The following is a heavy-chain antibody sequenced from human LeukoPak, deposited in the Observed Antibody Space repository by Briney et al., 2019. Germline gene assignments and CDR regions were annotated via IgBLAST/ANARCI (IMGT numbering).Heavy chain of an antibody. J-gene: IGHJ6*04. D-gene: IGHD3-10*02. CDR2: ISASGGST. Sequence: GGSLRLSCAASGFTFSSYAMNWVRQAPGKGLEYVSTISASGGSTYYADSVKGRFTISRDNAKNSLYLKMNSLRAEDTAVYYCAELGITMIGGVWGKGTTVTISS. V-gene: IGHV3-23*01. CDR1: GFTFSSYA. CDR3: AELGITMIGGV.